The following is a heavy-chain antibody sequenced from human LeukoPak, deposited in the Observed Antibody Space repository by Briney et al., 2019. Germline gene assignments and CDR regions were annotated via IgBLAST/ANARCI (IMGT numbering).Heavy chain of an antibody. D-gene: IGHD6-19*01. CDR3: ARVSSGWYHGDY. J-gene: IGHJ4*02. CDR2: ISSSSSYI. Sequence: PGGSLRLSCAASGFTFSSYWMHWVRQAPGKGLEWVSSISSSSSYIYYADSVKGRFTISRDNAKNSLYLQMNSLRAEDTAVYYCARVSSGWYHGDYWGQGTLVTVSS. V-gene: IGHV3-21*01. CDR1: GFTFSSYW.